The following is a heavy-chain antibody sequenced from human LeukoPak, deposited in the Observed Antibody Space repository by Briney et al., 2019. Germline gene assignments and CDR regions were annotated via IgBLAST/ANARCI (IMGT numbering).Heavy chain of an antibody. CDR2: ISASGDST. V-gene: IGHV3-23*01. CDR3: AKIYCRSTSCHFDY. CDR1: GFTFSSYA. J-gene: IGHJ4*02. D-gene: IGHD2-2*01. Sequence: GGSLRLSCAASGFTFSSYAMHWVRQAPGQGLEWVSSISASGDSTYNADSVKGRFSISRDNSKNTLYLQMNSLGAEDTALYYCAKIYCRSTSCHFDYWGQGTLVTVSS.